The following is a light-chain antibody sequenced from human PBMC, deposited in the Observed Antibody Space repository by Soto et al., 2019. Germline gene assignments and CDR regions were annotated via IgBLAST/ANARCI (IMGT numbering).Light chain of an antibody. Sequence: DVQMTTYPSSLSASVGDRVTITCRASQSISSYLNWYQQKPGQAPKLLIYTASSLQTGVPSRFSGSGSGTDFTLTISSLQPEDFATYYCQQSYGTLWTFGQGTKVDI. J-gene: IGKJ1*01. CDR1: QSISSY. CDR2: TAS. V-gene: IGKV1-39*01. CDR3: QQSYGTLWT.